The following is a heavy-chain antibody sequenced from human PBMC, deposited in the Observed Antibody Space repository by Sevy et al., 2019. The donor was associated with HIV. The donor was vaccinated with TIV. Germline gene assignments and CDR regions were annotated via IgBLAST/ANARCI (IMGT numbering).Heavy chain of an antibody. CDR3: VKDVIVVVPAAIKEYYYYYGMDV. Sequence: GSLRLSCSASGFTFSSYAMHWVRQAPGKGLEYVSAISSNGGSTYYADSVKGRFTISRDNSKNTLYLQMSSLRAEDTAVYYCVKDVIVVVPAAIKEYYYYYGMDVWGQGTTVTVSS. V-gene: IGHV3-64D*06. CDR1: GFTFSSYA. J-gene: IGHJ6*02. CDR2: ISSNGGST. D-gene: IGHD2-2*01.